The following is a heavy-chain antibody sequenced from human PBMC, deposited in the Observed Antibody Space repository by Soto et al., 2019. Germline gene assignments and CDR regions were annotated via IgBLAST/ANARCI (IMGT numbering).Heavy chain of an antibody. CDR2: ISSSSSTI. D-gene: IGHD6-13*01. CDR3: SKDLPSGLIVTGYSSSWPCLGY. V-gene: IGHV3-48*01. J-gene: IGHJ4*02. Sequence: PGGSLRLSCAASGFTFSSYSMNWVRQAPGKGLEWVSYISSSSSTIYYADSVKGRFTISRDNAKNSLYLQMNSLRAEDTAVYYCSKDLPSGLIVTGYSSSWPCLGYWGQGTLVTVSS. CDR1: GFTFSSYS.